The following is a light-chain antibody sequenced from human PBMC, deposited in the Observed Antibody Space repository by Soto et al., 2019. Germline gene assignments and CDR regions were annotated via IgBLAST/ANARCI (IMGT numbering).Light chain of an antibody. Sequence: EFVLTQSPGTLSLSPGERATLSCRASQSVSSTYLAWYQQKAGQAPRLLIYGASRRATGIPDRFSGSGSGTDFTLTISRLEPEDFAVYYCQLYGDSPPGTFGPGTKVDI. CDR1: QSVSSTY. CDR3: QLYGDSPPGT. V-gene: IGKV3-20*01. J-gene: IGKJ3*01. CDR2: GAS.